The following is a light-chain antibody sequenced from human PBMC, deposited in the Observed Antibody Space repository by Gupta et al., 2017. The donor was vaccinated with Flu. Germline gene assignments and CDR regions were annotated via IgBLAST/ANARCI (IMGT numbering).Light chain of an antibody. V-gene: IGLV1-44*01. Sequence: SGSDTVSWYQQFPGAAPKVLIYQNDQRPSGSPARWSSTECGAAASLVIDGLKSEDEGVYYFAKWDDTRGGPVFGGGTRLTVL. CDR2: QND. J-gene: IGLJ2*01. CDR1: SGSDT. CDR3: AKWDDTRGGPV.